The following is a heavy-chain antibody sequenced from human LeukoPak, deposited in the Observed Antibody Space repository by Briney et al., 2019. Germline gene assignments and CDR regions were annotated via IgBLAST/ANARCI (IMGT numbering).Heavy chain of an antibody. CDR3: ARVFGSNSDYYDSSGYYDNWFDP. V-gene: IGHV4-4*07. CDR2: IYTSGST. Sequence: SETLSLTCTVSGGSISGYYWNWIRQPAGKGLEWIGRIYTSGSTNYNPSLKSRVTISVDTSKNQFSLKLSSVTAADTAVYYCARVFGSNSDYYDSSGYYDNWFDPWGQGTLVTVSS. D-gene: IGHD3-22*01. J-gene: IGHJ5*02. CDR1: GGSISGYY.